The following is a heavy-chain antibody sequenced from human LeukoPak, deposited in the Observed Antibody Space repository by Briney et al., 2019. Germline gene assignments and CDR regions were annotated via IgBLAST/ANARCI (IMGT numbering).Heavy chain of an antibody. CDR1: GFTFSSYG. J-gene: IGHJ4*02. CDR2: ISYDGSNK. V-gene: IGHV3-30*18. CDR3: AKDKSPAAGGRYYFDY. D-gene: IGHD6-13*01. Sequence: GGSLRLSCAASGFTFSSYGMHWVRQAPGKGLEWVVVISYDGSNKYYADSVKGRFTISRDNSKNTLYLQMNSLRAEDTAVYYCAKDKSPAAGGRYYFDYWGQGTLVTVSS.